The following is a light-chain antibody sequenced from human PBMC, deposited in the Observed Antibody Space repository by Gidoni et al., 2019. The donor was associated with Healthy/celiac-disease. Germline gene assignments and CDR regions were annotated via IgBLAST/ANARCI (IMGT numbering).Light chain of an antibody. V-gene: IGKV1-39*01. J-gene: IGKJ1*01. CDR3: QQSYSTPRT. CDR1: QSISSY. CDR2: AAS. Sequence: RVTITWRASQSISSYLNWYQQKPGKAPKLLIYAASSLQSGVPSRFSGSGSGTDFTLTISSLQPEDFATYYCQQSYSTPRTFGQGTKVEIK.